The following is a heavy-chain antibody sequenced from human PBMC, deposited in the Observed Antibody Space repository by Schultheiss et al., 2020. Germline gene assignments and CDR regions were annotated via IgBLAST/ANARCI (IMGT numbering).Heavy chain of an antibody. V-gene: IGHV4-59*01. Sequence: SETLSLTCTVSGASISDYYWTWIPQPPGKGLEWIGSIYYSGYINYSPSLKNRLTLSLDTSKNQFSLNLRSLNAADTAVYYCARVDPVDSAVRDWGQGSLVTVSS. CDR2: IYYSGYI. J-gene: IGHJ4*02. CDR1: GASISDYY. CDR3: ARVDPVDSAVRD. D-gene: IGHD5-12*01.